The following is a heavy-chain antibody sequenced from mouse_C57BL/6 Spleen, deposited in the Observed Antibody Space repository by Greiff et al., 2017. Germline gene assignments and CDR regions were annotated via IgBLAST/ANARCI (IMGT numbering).Heavy chain of an antibody. CDR1: GFTFSSYA. J-gene: IGHJ1*03. CDR2: ISDGGSYT. D-gene: IGHD4-1*01. V-gene: IGHV5-4*03. CDR3: ARGGNWDGAGYFDV. Sequence: EVKLMESGGGLVKPGGSLKLSCAASGFTFSSYAMSWVRQTPEKRLEWVATISDGGSYTYYPDNVKGRFTISRDNAKNNLYRQMSHLKSEDTSMYYGARGGNWDGAGYFDVWGTGTTVTVSS.